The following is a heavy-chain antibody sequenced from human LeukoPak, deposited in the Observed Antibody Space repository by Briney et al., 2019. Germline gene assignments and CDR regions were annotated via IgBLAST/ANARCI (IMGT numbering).Heavy chain of an antibody. CDR2: ISGSGGST. CDR1: GFTFSSDA. Sequence: SGGSLRLSCAASGFTFSSDAMSWVRQAPGKGLEWVSAISGSGGSTYYADSVKGRFTISRDNSKNTLYLQMNGLRAEDTAVYYCAREVSRWLQLIGIDYWGQGTLVTVSS. V-gene: IGHV3-23*01. D-gene: IGHD5-24*01. J-gene: IGHJ4*02. CDR3: AREVSRWLQLIGIDY.